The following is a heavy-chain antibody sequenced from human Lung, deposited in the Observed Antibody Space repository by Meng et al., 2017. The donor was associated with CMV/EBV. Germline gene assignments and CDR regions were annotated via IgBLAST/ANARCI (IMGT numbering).Heavy chain of an antibody. Sequence: LXLTCAASGFGFRNYGMHWVRQAPGKGLEWVASVQPDGVTKEYGNSVKGRFTISRDNSKNTLSLQMNGLRSDDTAVYFCANAWNYDMVAWGRGTTVTVSS. J-gene: IGHJ6*03. CDR3: ANAWNYDMVA. CDR2: VQPDGVTK. CDR1: GFGFRNYG. V-gene: IGHV3-30*02. D-gene: IGHD1-1*01.